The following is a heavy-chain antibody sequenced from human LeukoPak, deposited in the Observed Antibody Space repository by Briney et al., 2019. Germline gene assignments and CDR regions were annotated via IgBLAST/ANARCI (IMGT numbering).Heavy chain of an antibody. CDR1: GFTFRDYY. Sequence: GGSLRLSCAASGFTFRDYYMSWIRQPPGKGLEWVSYISSSGSTIYYADSVRRRLPIPRHNAKNSVYLQMNSLRAEDTAVYYCARDPPAAAGKGVFDIWGQGTMVTVSS. V-gene: IGHV3-11*01. CDR3: ARDPPAAAGKGVFDI. J-gene: IGHJ3*02. CDR2: ISSSGSTI. D-gene: IGHD6-13*01.